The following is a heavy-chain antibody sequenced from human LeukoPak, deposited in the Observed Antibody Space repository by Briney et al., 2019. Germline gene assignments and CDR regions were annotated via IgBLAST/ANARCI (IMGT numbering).Heavy chain of an antibody. CDR2: IYYSGST. D-gene: IGHD3-10*01. CDR3: ARQAGGSKRGWFDP. V-gene: IGHV4-59*08. J-gene: IGHJ5*02. Sequence: PSETLSLTCTVSGGSISSYYWSWIRQPPGKGLEWIGYIYYSGSTNYNPSLKSRVTISVDTSKNQFSLKLSSVTAADTAVYYCARQAGGSKRGWFDPWGQGTLVTVSS. CDR1: GGSISSYY.